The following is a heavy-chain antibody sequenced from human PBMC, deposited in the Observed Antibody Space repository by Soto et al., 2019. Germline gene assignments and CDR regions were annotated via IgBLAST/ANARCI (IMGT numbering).Heavy chain of an antibody. V-gene: IGHV3-23*01. CDR3: AKVSPHVWRDVYHFDS. Sequence: GGSLRLSCAASGFTFSTYAMSWVRQAPGKGLEWVSALSATGATFHANSVMGRFVISRDNSKNILYLQMNSLRVEDTAVYYCAKVSPHVWRDVYHFDSWGQGTQVTVCS. CDR2: LSATGAT. CDR1: GFTFSTYA. D-gene: IGHD3-3*02. J-gene: IGHJ4*02.